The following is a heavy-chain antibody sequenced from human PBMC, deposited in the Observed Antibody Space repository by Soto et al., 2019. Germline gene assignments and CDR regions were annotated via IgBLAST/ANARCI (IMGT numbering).Heavy chain of an antibody. D-gene: IGHD6-13*01. J-gene: IGHJ4*02. CDR2: ISYDGSNK. CDR1: GFTFSSYA. Sequence: QVQLVESGGGVVQPGRSLRLSCAASGFTFSSYAMHWVRQAPGKGLEWVAVISYDGSNKYYADSVKGRFTISRDNSNNTLYLQMNSLRAEDTAVYYCAREIAAAVTYFDYWGQGTLVTVSS. CDR3: AREIAAAVTYFDY. V-gene: IGHV3-30-3*01.